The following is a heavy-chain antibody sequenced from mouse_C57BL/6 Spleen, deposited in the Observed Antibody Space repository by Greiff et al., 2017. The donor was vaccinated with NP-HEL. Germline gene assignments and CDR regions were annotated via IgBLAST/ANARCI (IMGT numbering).Heavy chain of an antibody. CDR3: ARDYYGPRDYFDY. V-gene: IGHV1-66*01. CDR2: IYPGSGNT. Sequence: QVQLQQSGPELVKPGASVKISCKASGYSFTSYYIHWVKQRPGQGLEWIGWIYPGSGNTKYNEKFKGKATLTADTSSSTAYMQLSSLTSEASAVYYCARDYYGPRDYFDYWGQGTTLTVSS. D-gene: IGHD1-2*01. CDR1: GYSFTSYY. J-gene: IGHJ2*01.